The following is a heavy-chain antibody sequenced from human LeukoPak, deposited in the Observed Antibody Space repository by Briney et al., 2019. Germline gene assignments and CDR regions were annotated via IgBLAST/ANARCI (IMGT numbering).Heavy chain of an antibody. V-gene: IGHV4-34*01. CDR1: GGSFSGYY. Sequence: SETLSLTCAVYGGSFSGYYWSWIRQPPGKGLEWIGELNHSGSTNYNPSLKSRVTISVDTSKNQFSLKLSSVTAAETAVYYCARGHNSGSGVPASGWFDPWGQGTLVTVSS. CDR3: ARGHNSGSGVPASGWFDP. J-gene: IGHJ5*02. CDR2: LNHSGST. D-gene: IGHD6-19*01.